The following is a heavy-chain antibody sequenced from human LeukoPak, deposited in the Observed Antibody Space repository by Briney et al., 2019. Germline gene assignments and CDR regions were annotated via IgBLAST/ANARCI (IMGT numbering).Heavy chain of an antibody. CDR2: IWYDGSNK. D-gene: IGHD2-8*02. CDR1: GFTFSSYG. J-gene: IGHJ5*02. CDR3: AKDTGWFDP. V-gene: IGHV3-33*06. Sequence: GRSLRLTCAASGFTFSSYGMHWVRQAPGKVLEWVTVIWYDGSNKYYADCVKVSFTISRDNSKNTLYLQMNSQKAEDTAVYYCAKDTGWFDPWGQGTLVTVSS.